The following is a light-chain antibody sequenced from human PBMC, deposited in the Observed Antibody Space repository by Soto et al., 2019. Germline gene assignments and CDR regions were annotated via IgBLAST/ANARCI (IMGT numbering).Light chain of an antibody. CDR1: QSVSHN. Sequence: EIVMTQSPATLSVSPGERATLSCRANQSVSHNLAWYQQKPGQAPRLLFYGASTRATGIPARFSGSGSGTDFTLTISSLQSEDFAVYYCQQSNNWPYTFGQGTKLEIK. CDR3: QQSNNWPYT. CDR2: GAS. V-gene: IGKV3-15*01. J-gene: IGKJ2*01.